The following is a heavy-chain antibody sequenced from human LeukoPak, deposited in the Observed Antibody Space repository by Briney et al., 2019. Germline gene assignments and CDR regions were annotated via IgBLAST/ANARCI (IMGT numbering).Heavy chain of an antibody. CDR2: IYYSGST. CDR1: GGSISSYY. V-gene: IGHV4-59*05. J-gene: IGHJ4*02. Sequence: SETLSLTCTVSGGSISSYYWSWIRQPPGKGLEWIASIYYSGSTYYNPSLKSRVTISVDTSKNQFSLKLSSVTAADTAVYYCASYDYGGNSGVYFDYWGQGTLVTVSS. CDR3: ASYDYGGNSGVYFDY. D-gene: IGHD4-23*01.